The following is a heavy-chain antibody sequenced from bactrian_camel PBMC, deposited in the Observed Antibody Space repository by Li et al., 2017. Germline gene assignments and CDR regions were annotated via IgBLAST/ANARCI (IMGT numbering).Heavy chain of an antibody. CDR3: ARDGGWTGYSFGY. CDR1: GYTSGSAC. V-gene: IGHV3S40*01. Sequence: EVQLVESGGGSVQAGGSLRLSCAVSGYTSGSACMGWFRQAPGKEREEVAAIYTDGGSTYYADSVKGRFTISRDNAKNTVNLQMISLKPTDTAVYYCARDGGWTGYSFGYWGQGTQVTVS. D-gene: IGHD5*01. J-gene: IGHJ6*01. CDR2: IYTDGGST.